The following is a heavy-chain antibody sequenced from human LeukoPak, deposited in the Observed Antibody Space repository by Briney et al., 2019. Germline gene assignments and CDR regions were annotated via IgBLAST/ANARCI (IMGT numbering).Heavy chain of an antibody. CDR3: ARSATGGNDY. Sequence: GGSLRLSCAASGFTFSSYSMNWVRQAPGKGLEWVSSISSSSSYIYYADSVKGRFTISRYNAKNSLYLQMNRLRAEDTAVYYCARSATGGNDYWGQGTLVTVSS. CDR1: GFTFSSYS. V-gene: IGHV3-21*01. D-gene: IGHD3-16*01. J-gene: IGHJ4*02. CDR2: ISSSSSYI.